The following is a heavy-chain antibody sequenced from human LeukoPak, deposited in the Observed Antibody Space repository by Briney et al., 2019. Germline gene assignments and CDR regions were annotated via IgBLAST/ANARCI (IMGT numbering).Heavy chain of an antibody. Sequence: GRSLRLSCAASGFTFSSYAMHWVRQAPGKGLEWVAVISYDGSNKYYVDSGKGRFTISRDNSKNTLFLQRNSLRAEDTAVYYCARDKLMYSSSTGFDYWGQGTLVTVSS. J-gene: IGHJ4*02. CDR2: ISYDGSNK. CDR1: GFTFSSYA. D-gene: IGHD6-6*01. V-gene: IGHV3-30*04. CDR3: ARDKLMYSSSTGFDY.